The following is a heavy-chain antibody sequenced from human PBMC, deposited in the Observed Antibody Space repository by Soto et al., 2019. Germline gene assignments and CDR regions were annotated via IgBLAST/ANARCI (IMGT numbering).Heavy chain of an antibody. CDR2: ISYDGSNK. CDR3: ARGGGYKAWFDP. J-gene: IGHJ5*02. CDR1: GFTFSSYA. V-gene: IGHV3-30-3*01. Sequence: QVQLVESGGGVVQPGRSLRLSCAASGFTFSSYAMHWVRQAPGKGLEWVAVISYDGSNKYYADSVKGRFTISRDNSKNTLYLQMNSLRAEDTAVYYCARGGGYKAWFDPWGQGTLVTVSS. D-gene: IGHD5-12*01.